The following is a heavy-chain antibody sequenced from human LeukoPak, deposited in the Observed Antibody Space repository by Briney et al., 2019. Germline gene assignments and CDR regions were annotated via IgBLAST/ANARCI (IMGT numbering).Heavy chain of an antibody. J-gene: IGHJ2*01. CDR2: VSGSGGST. CDR3: ARAGDTASPNWYFDL. CDR1: GFTFSSYA. V-gene: IGHV3-23*01. Sequence: GGSLRLSCAASGFTFSSYAMSWVRQAPGKGLEWVSAVSGSGGSTYYADSVKGRFTISRDNSKNTLYLQMNSLRAEDTAVYYCARAGDTASPNWYFDLWGRGTLVTVSS. D-gene: IGHD5-18*01.